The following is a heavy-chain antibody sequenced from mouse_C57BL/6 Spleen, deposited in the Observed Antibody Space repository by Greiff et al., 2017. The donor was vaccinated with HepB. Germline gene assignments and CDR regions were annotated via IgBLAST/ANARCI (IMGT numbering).Heavy chain of an antibody. CDR1: GYAFTNYL. Sequence: QVQLKQSGAELVRPGTSVKVSCKASGYAFTNYLIEWVKQRPGQGLEWIGVINPGSGGTNYNEKFKGKATLTADKSSSTAYMKLSSLTSEDSAVYFCARERIYYGSREGYFAYWGQGTTLTVSS. V-gene: IGHV1-54*01. CDR3: ARERIYYGSREGYFAY. D-gene: IGHD1-1*01. CDR2: INPGSGGT. J-gene: IGHJ2*01.